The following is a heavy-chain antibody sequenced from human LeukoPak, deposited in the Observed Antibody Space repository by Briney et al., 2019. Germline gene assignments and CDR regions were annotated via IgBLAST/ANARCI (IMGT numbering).Heavy chain of an antibody. J-gene: IGHJ6*02. CDR3: AKDGYCSSTGCYGREYYYYGMDV. Sequence: GRSLRLSCAASGFTFSSYGMHWVRQAPGKGLEWVAVISYDGSNKYYADSVKGRFTISRDNSKNTLYLQMNSLRAEDTAVYYCAKDGYCSSTGCYGREYYYYGMDVWGQGTTVTVSS. D-gene: IGHD2-2*03. CDR1: GFTFSSYG. CDR2: ISYDGSNK. V-gene: IGHV3-30*18.